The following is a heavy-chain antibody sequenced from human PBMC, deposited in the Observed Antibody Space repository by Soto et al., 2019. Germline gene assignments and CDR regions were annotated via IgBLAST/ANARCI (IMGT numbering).Heavy chain of an antibody. V-gene: IGHV4-4*02. D-gene: IGHD1-7*01. CDR3: ASRDPGTSVNY. Sequence: SETLSLTCAVSGGSFTSNNWWTWVRQPPGQGLEWIGEIYRTGSTNYNPSLKSRVTISLDKSGNQFSLKVTSLTAADTAVYYCASRDPGTSVNYWGQGTLVTVSS. J-gene: IGHJ4*02. CDR2: IYRTGST. CDR1: GGSFTSNNW.